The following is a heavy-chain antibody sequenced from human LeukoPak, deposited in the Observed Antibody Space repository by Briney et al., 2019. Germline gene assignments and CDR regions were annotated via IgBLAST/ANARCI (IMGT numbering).Heavy chain of an antibody. J-gene: IGHJ4*02. CDR3: ETLSIVLYYVIFTVEVFDY. CDR2: INPNNGGT. Sequence: GASVKVSSKPSGDTFTGAYIHWGPQAPGPGLEWMGWINPNNGGTNHAQNFQGRVTMTRDTAISTAYMELNRLRSDETAVYFWETLSIVLYYVIFTVEVFDYSGQGTLVTVSS. V-gene: IGHV1-2*02. CDR1: GDTFTGAY. D-gene: IGHD3-9*01.